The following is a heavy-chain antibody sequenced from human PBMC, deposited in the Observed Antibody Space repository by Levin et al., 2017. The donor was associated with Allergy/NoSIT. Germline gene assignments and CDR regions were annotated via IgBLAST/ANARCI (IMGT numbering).Heavy chain of an antibody. CDR1: GFTFSSYA. Sequence: GGSLRLSCAASGFTFSSYAMHWVRQAPGKGLEWVAVISYDGSNKYYADSVKGRFTISRDNSKNTLYLQMNSLRAEDTAVYYCARDSTRGSYYGGGDYWGQGTLVTVSS. CDR2: ISYDGSNK. D-gene: IGHD1-26*01. CDR3: ARDSTRGSYYGGGDY. J-gene: IGHJ4*02. V-gene: IGHV3-30*04.